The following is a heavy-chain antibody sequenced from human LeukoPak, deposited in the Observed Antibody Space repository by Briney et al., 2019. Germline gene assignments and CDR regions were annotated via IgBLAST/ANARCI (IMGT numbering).Heavy chain of an antibody. V-gene: IGHV3-21*01. CDR1: GFTFSSYS. J-gene: IGHJ4*02. CDR2: ISSSSSYI. CDR3: ARATNYYYDSSGYPPFDY. Sequence: KPGGSLRLSCAASGFTFSSYSMNWVRQAPGKGLEWVSSISSSSSYIYYADSVKGRFTISRDNAKNSLYLQINSLRAEDTAVYYCARATNYYYDSSGYPPFDYWGQGTLVTVSS. D-gene: IGHD3-22*01.